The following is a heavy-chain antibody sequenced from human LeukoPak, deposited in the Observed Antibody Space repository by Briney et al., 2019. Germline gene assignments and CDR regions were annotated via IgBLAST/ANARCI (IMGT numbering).Heavy chain of an antibody. CDR3: ARGSGSH. CDR1: GFAFSTYW. D-gene: IGHD3-10*01. CDR2: IKPDGSEK. V-gene: IGHV3-7*03. Sequence: GGSLRLSCAASGFAFSTYWMNWVRQAPGKGLEWVANIKPDGSEKFYVDSVKGRFTISRDNAKNSLYLQMNSLRAEDTAVYYCARGSGSHWGLGTLVTVSS. J-gene: IGHJ4*02.